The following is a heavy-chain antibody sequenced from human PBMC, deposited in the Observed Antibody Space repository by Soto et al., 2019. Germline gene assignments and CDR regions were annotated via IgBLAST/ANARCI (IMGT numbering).Heavy chain of an antibody. V-gene: IGHV4-59*08. CDR3: ARGNTHGYYYMDV. CDR1: GASMNTYY. CDR2: FYYSGLT. J-gene: IGHJ6*03. Sequence: QVQLQESGPGLVKPSETLSLTCAVSGASMNTYYWSWIRQPPGKGLEWIGYFYYSGLTNYNPSLKSRFTISLDTSKNQFSLKLSSVTAADTAVYFCARGNTHGYYYMDVWGRGTTVTVSS. D-gene: IGHD3-22*01.